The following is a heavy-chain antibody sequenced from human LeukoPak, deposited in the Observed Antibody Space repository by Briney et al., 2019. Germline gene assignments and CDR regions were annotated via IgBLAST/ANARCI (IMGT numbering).Heavy chain of an antibody. CDR2: ISGRGGST. V-gene: IGHV3-23*01. CDR3: ATSSTTYGSGNYDSRAFED. D-gene: IGHD3-10*01. Sequence: PGGSLRLSCAASGFTFSSHAMNWVRQAPGKGLEGVSVISGRGGSTYYADSVKGRFTISRDNSKNTVYVQMNSLRVEDTAVYHCATSSTTYGSGNYDSRAFEDWGQGTLVTVSS. J-gene: IGHJ4*02. CDR1: GFTFSSHA.